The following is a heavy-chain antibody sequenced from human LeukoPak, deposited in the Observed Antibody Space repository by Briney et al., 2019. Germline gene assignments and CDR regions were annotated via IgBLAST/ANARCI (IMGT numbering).Heavy chain of an antibody. CDR2: INHSGST. J-gene: IGHJ1*01. CDR1: GGSFSGYY. Sequence: TSETLSLTCAVYGGSFSGYYWSWIRQPPGKGLEWIGEINHSGSTNYNPSLKSRVTISVDTSKNQFSLKLSSVTAADTAVYYCARDHRRYYDSSGSEYFQHWGQGTLVTVSS. CDR3: ARDHRRYYDSSGSEYFQH. V-gene: IGHV4-34*01. D-gene: IGHD3-22*01.